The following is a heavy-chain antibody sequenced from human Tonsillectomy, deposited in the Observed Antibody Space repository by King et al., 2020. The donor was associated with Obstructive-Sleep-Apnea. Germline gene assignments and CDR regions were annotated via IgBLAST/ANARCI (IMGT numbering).Heavy chain of an antibody. V-gene: IGHV3-9*01. CDR1: GFTFDDYA. CDR2: ISWNSGSI. D-gene: IGHD6-19*01. Sequence: QLVQSGGGLVQPGRSLRLSCAASGFTFDDYAMHWVRQAPGKGLEWVSGISWNSGSIGYADSVKGRFTISRDNAKNSLYLQMNSLRTEDTAFHYCAKDGTMAGSWSFDYWGQGTLVTVSS. J-gene: IGHJ4*02. CDR3: AKDGTMAGSWSFDY.